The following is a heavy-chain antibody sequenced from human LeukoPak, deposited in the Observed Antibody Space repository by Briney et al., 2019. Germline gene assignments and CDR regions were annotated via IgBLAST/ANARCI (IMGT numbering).Heavy chain of an antibody. CDR1: GYTFTGYY. Sequence: ASVKVSCRASGYTFTGYYMHWVRQAPGQGLEWMGWINPNSGDTKYAQKFQGRVTMTRDTSISTAYMELSRLTSDDTAVYYCARGSDYGDCLAAVYWGQGTLVTVSS. D-gene: IGHD4-17*01. J-gene: IGHJ4*02. V-gene: IGHV1-2*02. CDR2: INPNSGDT. CDR3: ARGSDYGDCLAAVY.